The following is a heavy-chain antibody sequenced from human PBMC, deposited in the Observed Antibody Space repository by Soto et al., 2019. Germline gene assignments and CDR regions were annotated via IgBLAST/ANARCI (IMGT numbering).Heavy chain of an antibody. V-gene: IGHV4-61*01. CDR1: GGSVSSGSYY. J-gene: IGHJ4*02. CDR3: ARVPGYSSSWYRRELDY. CDR2: IYYSGST. Sequence: QVQLQESGPGLVKPSETLSLTCTVSGGSVSSGSYYWSWIRQPPGKGLEWIGYIYYSGSTNYNPSLKSRVTISVDTSKNQFSLKLSSVTAADTAVYYCARVPGYSSSWYRRELDYWGQGTLVTVSS. D-gene: IGHD6-13*01.